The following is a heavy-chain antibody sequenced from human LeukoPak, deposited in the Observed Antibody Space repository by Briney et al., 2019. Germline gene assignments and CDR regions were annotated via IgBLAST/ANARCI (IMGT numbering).Heavy chain of an antibody. J-gene: IGHJ4*02. CDR1: GGLISISTYY. Sequence: PSETLSLTCTVSGGLISISTYYWGWIRQPPGKGLEWIGSIYYSGTTHYNPSLKSRVTIAVDTSKNQFSLKLSSVTAADTAVYYCARDGAPFGVVPRGGWGQGTLVTVSS. V-gene: IGHV4-39*07. D-gene: IGHD3-3*01. CDR2: IYYSGTT. CDR3: ARDGAPFGVVPRGG.